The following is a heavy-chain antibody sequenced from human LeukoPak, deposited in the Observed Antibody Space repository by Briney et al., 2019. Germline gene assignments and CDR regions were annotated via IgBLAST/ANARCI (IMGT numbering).Heavy chain of an antibody. J-gene: IGHJ5*02. CDR3: ARASQAGGFLEWFNWFDP. D-gene: IGHD3-3*01. V-gene: IGHV1-8*01. Sequence: GASVKVSCKASGYTFTSYDINWVRQATGQGLEWMGWMNPNSGNTGYAQKFQGRVTMTRNTSISIAYMELSSLRSEDTAVYYCARASQAGGFLEWFNWFDPWGQGTLVTVSS. CDR1: GYTFTSYD. CDR2: MNPNSGNT.